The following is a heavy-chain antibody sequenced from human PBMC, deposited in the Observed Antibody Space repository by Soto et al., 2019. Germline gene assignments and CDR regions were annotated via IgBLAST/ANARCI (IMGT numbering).Heavy chain of an antibody. D-gene: IGHD2-15*01. Sequence: QVQLVESGGGVVQPGRSLRLSCEASGFTFSSYPMHWVRQAPGKGLEWMAIIADDGSSEHYAASVKGLFTISRDNSKNTLFLHMSSLTPEDTATYFCARDGSSSWYFDWYFDLWGRGTLVSVSS. CDR3: ARDGSSSWYFDWYFDL. CDR1: GFTFSSYP. V-gene: IGHV3-30-3*01. CDR2: IADDGSSE. J-gene: IGHJ2*01.